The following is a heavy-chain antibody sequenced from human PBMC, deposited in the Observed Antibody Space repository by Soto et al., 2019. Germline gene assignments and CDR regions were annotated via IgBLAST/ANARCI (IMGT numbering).Heavy chain of an antibody. Sequence: EVQLLESGGGLVQPGGSLRLSCAASGFTFSNYAMNWVRQAPGKGLEWVSTISGSGGSPYYADSVKGRFTISRDNSRNTLYLQMNSLSAGDSAIYYCAKEGTSRLYYFDYWGQGTLVTVSS. CDR2: ISGSGGSP. CDR3: AKEGTSRLYYFDY. CDR1: GFTFSNYA. V-gene: IGHV3-23*01. J-gene: IGHJ4*02. D-gene: IGHD2-2*01.